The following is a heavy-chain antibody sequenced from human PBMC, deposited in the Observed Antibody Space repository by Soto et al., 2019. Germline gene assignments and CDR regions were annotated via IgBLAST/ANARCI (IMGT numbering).Heavy chain of an antibody. D-gene: IGHD1-1*01. Sequence: EVQLLESGGALVQPGGSLTLSCVVSGLTFSRVDLSWVRQPPGKGLEWVLASGGSDFTTHYVDSVKGRFTMSRDYSKNTLYLQMDSLSAEDTALYYCVTHSWNYWGQGPLVTVSS. V-gene: IGHV3-23*01. CDR3: VTHSWNY. J-gene: IGHJ4*02. CDR2: SGGSDFTT. CDR1: GLTFSRVD.